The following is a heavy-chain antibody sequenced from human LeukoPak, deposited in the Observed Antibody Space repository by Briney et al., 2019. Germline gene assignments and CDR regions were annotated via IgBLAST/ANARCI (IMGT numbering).Heavy chain of an antibody. CDR1: GYTFTGYY. D-gene: IGHD1-26*01. CDR2: INPNSGGT. J-gene: IGHJ5*02. CDR3: ARDWDLIGELSGSYHPRFDP. V-gene: IGHV1-2*02. Sequence: ASVKVSCKASGYTFTGYYMHWVRQAPGQGLEWMGWINPNSGGTNYAQKFQGRVTMTRDTSISTAYMELSRLRSDDTAVYYCARDWDLIGELSGSYHPRFDPWGQGTLVTVSS.